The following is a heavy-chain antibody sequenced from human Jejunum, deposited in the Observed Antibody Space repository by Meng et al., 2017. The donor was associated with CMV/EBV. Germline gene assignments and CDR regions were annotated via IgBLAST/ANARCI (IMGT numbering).Heavy chain of an antibody. J-gene: IGHJ4*02. Sequence: ISSGDYYWSWIRQLPGKGLEWIGYVYYSGGTSYNPSLKSRITMSIDTSKDTFSLEVSSVTAADTAIYYCARGNLAESTSSPDYFDYWGQGTQVTVSS. D-gene: IGHD6-6*01. CDR2: VYYSGGT. V-gene: IGHV4-31*02. CDR1: ISSGDYY. CDR3: ARGNLAESTSSPDYFDY.